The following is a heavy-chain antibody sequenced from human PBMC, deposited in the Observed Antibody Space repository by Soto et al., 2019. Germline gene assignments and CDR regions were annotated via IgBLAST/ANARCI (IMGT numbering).Heavy chain of an antibody. V-gene: IGHV3-23*01. J-gene: IGHJ3*02. Sequence: GGSLRLSCAASGFTFSSYAMSWVRQAPGKGLEWVSAISGSGGSTYYADSVKGRFTISRDNSKNTLYLQMNSLRAEDTAVYYCAKVRDIVLMVYAVRAFDIWGQGTMVTVSS. CDR3: AKVRDIVLMVYAVRAFDI. D-gene: IGHD2-8*01. CDR2: ISGSGGST. CDR1: GFTFSSYA.